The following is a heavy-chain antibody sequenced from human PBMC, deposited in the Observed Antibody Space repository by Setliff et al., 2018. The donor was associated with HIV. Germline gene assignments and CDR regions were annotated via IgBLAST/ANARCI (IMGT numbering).Heavy chain of an antibody. CDR1: GFTFDDYT. D-gene: IGHD6-6*01. V-gene: IGHV3-43*01. CDR3: ARDRKFGSSGFYYYYMDV. CDR2: ISWNGDST. J-gene: IGHJ6*03. Sequence: GSLRLSCAASGFTFDDYTMHWVRQAPGKGLEWVSLISWNGDSTYYADSVKGRFTISRDNTKNSLYLQMNSLRTEDTALYYCARDRKFGSSGFYYYYMDVWGKGTTVTSP.